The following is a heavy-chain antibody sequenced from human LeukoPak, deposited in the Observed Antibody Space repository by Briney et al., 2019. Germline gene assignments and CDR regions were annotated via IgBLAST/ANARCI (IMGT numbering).Heavy chain of an antibody. Sequence: PGGSLRLSCAASGFTFSTSSMTWVRQTPGKGLEWISYIRGSSTTIYYADSVKGRFTISRHNARNSLYLQMNDLRAEDTGVYFCARDARSHCGTDACYGPYFDYWGQGSLVTVSS. CDR1: GFTFSTSS. CDR2: IRGSSTTI. V-gene: IGHV3-48*01. D-gene: IGHD2-2*01. J-gene: IGHJ4*02. CDR3: ARDARSHCGTDACYGPYFDY.